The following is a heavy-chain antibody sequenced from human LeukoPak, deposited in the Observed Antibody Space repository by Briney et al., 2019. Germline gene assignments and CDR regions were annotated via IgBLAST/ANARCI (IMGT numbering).Heavy chain of an antibody. D-gene: IGHD2-15*01. CDR2: INHSGST. J-gene: IGHJ6*03. CDR1: GGSISSSSYY. V-gene: IGHV4-39*01. Sequence: SETLSLTCTVSGGSISSSSYYWGWVRQPPGRGLEWVGEINHSGSTNYNPSLKSRVTISVDTSKNQFSLKLSSVTAADTAVYYCARRGGASYCSGGSCYIYYYMDVWGKGTTVTISS. CDR3: ARRGGASYCSGGSCYIYYYMDV.